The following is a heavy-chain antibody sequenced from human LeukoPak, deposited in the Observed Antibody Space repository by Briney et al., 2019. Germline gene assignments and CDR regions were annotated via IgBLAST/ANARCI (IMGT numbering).Heavy chain of an antibody. J-gene: IGHJ3*02. V-gene: IGHV1-18*01. D-gene: IGHD4-17*01. CDR2: ISAYNGNT. CDR3: ARDPTVTSHDAFDI. CDR1: GYTFTSYG. Sequence: ASVKVSCKASGYTFTSYGISWVRQAPGQGLEWMGWISAYNGNTNYAQKLQGRVTMTTDTSTSTAYMELKSLRSDDTAVYYCARDPTVTSHDAFDIWGQGTMVTVSS.